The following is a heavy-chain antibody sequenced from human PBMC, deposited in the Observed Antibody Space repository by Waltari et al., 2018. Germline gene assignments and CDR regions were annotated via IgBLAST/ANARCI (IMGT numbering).Heavy chain of an antibody. D-gene: IGHD3-22*01. J-gene: IGHJ4*02. CDR2: IIPSFGTA. CDR1: GGTFSSYA. CDR3: ARGYYYDSSGYYFNY. V-gene: IGHV1-69*01. Sequence: QVQLVQSGAEVKKPGSSVKVSCKASGGTFSSYAISWVRQAPGQGLEWMVGIIPSFGTANYAQKVQGRVTITADESTSTADMELRSLRSEDTAVYYCARGYYYDSSGYYFNYWGQGTLVTVSS.